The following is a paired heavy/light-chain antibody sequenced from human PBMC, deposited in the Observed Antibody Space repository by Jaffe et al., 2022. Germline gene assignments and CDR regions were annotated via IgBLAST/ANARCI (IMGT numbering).Light chain of an antibody. J-gene: IGLJ2*01. CDR1: NIGGTS. Sequence: SYVVTQPPSVSVAPGQTARITCGGYNIGGTSVHWYQQRPGQAPVLVVYDDSDRPSGIPERLSGSNSGNTATLTISRVEAGDEADYYCQVWDSRSDHVVFGGGTKLTVL. CDR2: DDS. CDR3: QVWDSRSDHVV. V-gene: IGLV3-21*02.
Heavy chain of an antibody. J-gene: IGHJ4*02. D-gene: IGHD4-17*01. CDR2: ISYDGSNK. CDR3: AKDFNPGATVTNLDY. CDR1: GFSFSVYG. Sequence: QVQLVESGGGVVQPGRSLRLSCAASGFSFSVYGMHWVRQAPGKGLEWVAVISYDGSNKYYVDSVKGRFTISRDNSRTTVYLQMNSLRTEDTAVYYCAKDFNPGATVTNLDYWGQGTLVTVSS. V-gene: IGHV3-30*18.